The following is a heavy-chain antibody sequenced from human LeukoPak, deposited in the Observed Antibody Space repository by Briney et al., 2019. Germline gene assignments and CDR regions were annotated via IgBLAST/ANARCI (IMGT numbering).Heavy chain of an antibody. Sequence: GGSLRLSCAASGFTFSSYSMNWVRQAPGKGLEWVSYISSSSSTIYYADSVKGRFTISRDNAKNSLYLQMNSLRAENTAVYYCARDGYCSSTSCHGWYFDLWGRGTLVTVSS. CDR2: ISSSSSTI. D-gene: IGHD2-2*01. V-gene: IGHV3-48*04. CDR1: GFTFSSYS. CDR3: ARDGYCSSTSCHGWYFDL. J-gene: IGHJ2*01.